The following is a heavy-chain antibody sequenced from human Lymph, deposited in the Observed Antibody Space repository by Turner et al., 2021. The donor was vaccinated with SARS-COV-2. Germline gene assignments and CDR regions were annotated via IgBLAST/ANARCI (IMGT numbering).Heavy chain of an antibody. CDR1: GFTFSYYW. V-gene: IGHV3-7*01. J-gene: IGHJ4*02. D-gene: IGHD1-26*01. Sequence: EVHLVESGGGLVAPGGSLRLSCAASGFTFSYYWMSWVRQAPGKGLGWVANIKQDGSEKYYVDAVKGRFTISRDNAKNSLFLQMNSLRAEDTAVYYCARMGSSSWYFDYWGQGTLVTVSS. CDR2: IKQDGSEK. CDR3: ARMGSSSWYFDY.